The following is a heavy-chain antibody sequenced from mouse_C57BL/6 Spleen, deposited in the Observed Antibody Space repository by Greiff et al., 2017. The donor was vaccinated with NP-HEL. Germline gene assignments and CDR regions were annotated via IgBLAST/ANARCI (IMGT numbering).Heavy chain of an antibody. CDR3: ARDEDYYSNPRAMDY. V-gene: IGHV5-4*01. CDR1: GFTFSSYA. D-gene: IGHD2-5*01. CDR2: LSDGGSYT. J-gene: IGHJ4*01. Sequence: EVQVVESGGGLVKPGGSLKLSCAASGFTFSSYAMSWVRQTPEKRLEWVATLSDGGSYTYYPDNVKGRFTISRDNAKNNLYLQMSHLKSEDTAMYYCARDEDYYSNPRAMDYWGQGTSVTVSS.